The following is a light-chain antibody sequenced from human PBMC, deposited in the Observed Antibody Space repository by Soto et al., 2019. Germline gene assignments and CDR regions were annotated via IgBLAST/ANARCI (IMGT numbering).Light chain of an antibody. J-gene: IGKJ4*01. CDR1: QSISSNY. Sequence: EVVLTQSPGTLSLSPGERATLSCRASQSISSNYLAWFQHKPGQAPRLLIYGASTRATGIPERFSGSGSGTDFTLTINRLEPEDSAVFYCQQYGYPQLTFGGGTKLEIK. CDR2: GAS. CDR3: QQYGYPQLT. V-gene: IGKV3-20*01.